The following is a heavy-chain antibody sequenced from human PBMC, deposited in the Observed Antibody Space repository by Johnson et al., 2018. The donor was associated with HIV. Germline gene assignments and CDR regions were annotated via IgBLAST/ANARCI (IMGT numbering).Heavy chain of an antibody. CDR1: GFTFGDYA. D-gene: IGHD2-21*01. J-gene: IGHJ3*02. CDR2: LRSKAYGGTT. Sequence: VQLVESGGDLVQPGGSLRLSCTASGFTFGDYAMSWFRQAPGKGLEWVGFLRSKAYGGTTEYAASVKGRFSISRDDSKSIAYLQMNSLKTEDTAVYYCTTDENCGGDCYSGDAFDMWGQGTMVTVSS. CDR3: TTDENCGGDCYSGDAFDM. V-gene: IGHV3-49*03.